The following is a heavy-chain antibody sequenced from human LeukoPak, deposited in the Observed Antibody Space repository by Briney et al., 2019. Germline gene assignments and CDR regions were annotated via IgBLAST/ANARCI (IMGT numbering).Heavy chain of an antibody. J-gene: IGHJ4*02. Sequence: PSETLSLTCAVSGGSISSGGYSWSWIRQPPGKGLEWIGYIYHSGSTYYNPSLKSRVTISVDRSKNQFSLKLSSVTAADTAVYYCARYGRGSPVVVPAAEDVIDHWGQGTLVTVSS. CDR1: GGSISSGGYS. D-gene: IGHD2-2*01. V-gene: IGHV4-30-2*01. CDR2: IYHSGST. CDR3: ARYGRGSPVVVPAAEDVIDH.